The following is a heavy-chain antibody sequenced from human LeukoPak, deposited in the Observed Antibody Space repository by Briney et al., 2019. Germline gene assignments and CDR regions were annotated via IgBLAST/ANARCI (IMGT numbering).Heavy chain of an antibody. J-gene: IGHJ4*02. CDR1: GYTITNYG. CDR3: ARPDYYDSSGYYGNKFDY. D-gene: IGHD3-22*01. Sequence: ASVKVSCKASGYTITNYGISWVRQAPGQGLEWMGWISGNNGDTNYAQKFQGRVTMTTDTSTSTAYMELRSLRSDDTAVYYCARPDYYDSSGYYGNKFDYWGQGTLVTVSS. CDR2: ISGNNGDT. V-gene: IGHV1-18*01.